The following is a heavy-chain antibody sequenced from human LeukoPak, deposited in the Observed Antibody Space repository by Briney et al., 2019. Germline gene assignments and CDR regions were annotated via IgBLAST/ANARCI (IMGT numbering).Heavy chain of an antibody. CDR1: GFTFSDYY. Sequence: PGGSLRLSCAASGFTFSDYYMSWIRQAPGKGLEWVSYISSSGSTIYYADSVKGRFTISRDNAKNSLYLQMNSLGAEDTAVYYCARDIIVQGTSWNAFDIWGQGTMVTVSS. J-gene: IGHJ3*02. CDR3: ARDIIVQGTSWNAFDI. D-gene: IGHD2-2*01. V-gene: IGHV3-11*01. CDR2: ISSSGSTI.